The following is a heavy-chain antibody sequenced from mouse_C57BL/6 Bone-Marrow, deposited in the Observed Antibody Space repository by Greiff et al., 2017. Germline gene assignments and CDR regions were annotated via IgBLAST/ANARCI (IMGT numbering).Heavy chain of an antibody. J-gene: IGHJ2*01. CDR3: ARGPYFDY. V-gene: IGHV1-55*01. Sequence: QVQLQQPGAGLMEPGASVKMSFKASCYPFPSYWITWLKQRPGQGLECIGDIYPGSGSTNYNEKFKSKATLTIDPSSSTAYMQLSSLTSEDSAVYYCARGPYFDYWGQGTTLTVSA. CDR1: CYPFPSYW. CDR2: IYPGSGST.